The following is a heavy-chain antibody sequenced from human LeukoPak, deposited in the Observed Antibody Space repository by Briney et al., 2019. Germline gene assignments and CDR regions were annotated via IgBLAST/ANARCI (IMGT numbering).Heavy chain of an antibody. CDR2: IYTSGST. CDR3: ARLGDFWSGFKFYYYMDV. J-gene: IGHJ6*03. V-gene: IGHV4-4*09. Sequence: SGTLSLTCTVSGGSISSYYWSWIRQPPGKGLEWIGYIYTSGSTNYNPSLKSRVTISVDTSKNQFSLKLSSVTAADTAVYYCARLGDFWSGFKFYYYMDVWGKGTTVTVSS. CDR1: GGSISSYY. D-gene: IGHD3-3*01.